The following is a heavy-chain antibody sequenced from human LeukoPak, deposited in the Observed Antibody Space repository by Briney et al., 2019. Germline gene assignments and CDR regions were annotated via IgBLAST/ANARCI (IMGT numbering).Heavy chain of an antibody. D-gene: IGHD3-10*01. Sequence: GGSLRLSCSASGFTFSSYCTNWVRQAPGKGLEWVANIEQHGNEKYYMDSVKGRFTISRDNAKSSPYLEMNSLRAEDTAVYYCAGGDYYGSGSARRHWFDPWGQGTLVTVSS. V-gene: IGHV3-7*04. CDR1: GFTFSSYC. CDR3: AGGDYYGSGSARRHWFDP. CDR2: IEQHGNEK. J-gene: IGHJ5*02.